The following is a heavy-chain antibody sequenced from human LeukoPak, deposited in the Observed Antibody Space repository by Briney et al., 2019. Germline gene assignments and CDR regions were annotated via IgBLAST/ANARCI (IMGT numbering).Heavy chain of an antibody. CDR3: VRLKGGY. J-gene: IGHJ4*02. CDR1: GFTFSNYW. Sequence: PGGSLRLSCAASGFTFSNYWMHWVRQAPGKGLVWVSRINGDSSTTAYADSVKGRFTISRDNAKNTAYLQINSLRAEDTAVYYCVRLKGGYWGQGTLVTVSP. V-gene: IGHV3-74*01. D-gene: IGHD1-26*01. CDR2: INGDSSTT.